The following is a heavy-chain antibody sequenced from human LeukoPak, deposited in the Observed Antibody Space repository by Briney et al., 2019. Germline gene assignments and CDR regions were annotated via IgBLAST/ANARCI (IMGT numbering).Heavy chain of an antibody. V-gene: IGHV4-34*01. CDR2: INHSGST. CDR3: ARHRIYYYGSRIKGDFQH. D-gene: IGHD3-10*01. J-gene: IGHJ1*01. Sequence: SETLSLTCAVYGGSFSGYYWSWIRQPPGKGLEWIGEINHSGSTNYNPSLKSRVTISVDTSKNQFSLKLSSVTAADTAVYYCARHRIYYYGSRIKGDFQHWGQGTLVTVSS. CDR1: GGSFSGYY.